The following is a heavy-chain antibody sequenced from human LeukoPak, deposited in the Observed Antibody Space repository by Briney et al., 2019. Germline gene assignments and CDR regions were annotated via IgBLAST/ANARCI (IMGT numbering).Heavy chain of an antibody. Sequence: SETLSLTCTVSGGSISSSSYYWSWIRQPAGKGLEWIGRIYTSGSTNYNPSLKSRVTMSLDTSKNQISLKLSAVTAADTAVYYCARGPLKGFDYWGQGMLVTVSS. CDR2: IYTSGST. J-gene: IGHJ4*02. V-gene: IGHV4-61*02. CDR1: GGSISSSSYY. CDR3: ARGPLKGFDY.